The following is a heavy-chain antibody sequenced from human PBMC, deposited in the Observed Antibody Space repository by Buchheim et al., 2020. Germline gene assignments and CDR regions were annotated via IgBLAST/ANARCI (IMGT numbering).Heavy chain of an antibody. CDR2: INPSGGST. Sequence: QVQLVQSGAEVKKPGASVKVSCKASGYTFTSYYMHWVRQAPGQGLEWMGIINPSGGSTSYAQKFQGRVTMTRDTSTSTDYMELSSLRSEDTAVYYCARVSPPHSSSLTIGMDVWGQGTT. CDR1: GYTFTSYY. CDR3: ARVSPPHSSSLTIGMDV. D-gene: IGHD6-13*01. J-gene: IGHJ6*02. V-gene: IGHV1-46*01.